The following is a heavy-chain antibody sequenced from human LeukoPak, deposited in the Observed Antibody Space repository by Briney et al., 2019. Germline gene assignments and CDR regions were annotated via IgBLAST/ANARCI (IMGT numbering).Heavy chain of an antibody. CDR1: GFTFDDYG. D-gene: IGHD4-17*01. Sequence: PGGSLRLSCAASGFTFDDYGMSWVRQAPGKGLEWVSGINWNGGSTGYADSVKGRFTISRDNAKNSLYLQMNSLRAEDTALYYCARGRMTTVPYYFDYWGQGTLVTVSS. CDR3: ARGRMTTVPYYFDY. CDR2: INWNGGST. J-gene: IGHJ4*02. V-gene: IGHV3-20*04.